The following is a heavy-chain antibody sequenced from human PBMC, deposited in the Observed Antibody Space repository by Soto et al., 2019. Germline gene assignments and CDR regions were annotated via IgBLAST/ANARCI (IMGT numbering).Heavy chain of an antibody. CDR2: ISSSGSTI. J-gene: IGHJ4*02. CDR1: GFTFSDYY. D-gene: IGHD3-9*01. V-gene: IGHV3-11*01. CDR3: ARAPSLYYDILTGYYREYYFDY. Sequence: QVQLVESGGGLVKPGGSLRLSCAASGFTFSDYYMSWIRQAPGKGLEWVSYISSSGSTIYYADSVKGRFTISRDNAKNSLYLQMNSLRAEDTAVYYCARAPSLYYDILTGYYREYYFDYWGQGTLVTVSS.